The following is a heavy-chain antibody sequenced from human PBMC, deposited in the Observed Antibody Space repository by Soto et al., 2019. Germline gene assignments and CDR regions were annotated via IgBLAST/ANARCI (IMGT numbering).Heavy chain of an antibody. CDR1: GGSIINDY. D-gene: IGHD5-12*01. J-gene: IGHJ4*02. Sequence: PSETLSLTCTVSGGSIINDYWSWIRQPPGKGLEWIGYVSYTGRINNNPSLKSRVTISVDKSKNQFSLNLRSVTAADTAVYFCARVVPDGYSDYWGQGTLVTVSS. V-gene: IGHV4-59*01. CDR3: ARVVPDGYSDY. CDR2: VSYTGRI.